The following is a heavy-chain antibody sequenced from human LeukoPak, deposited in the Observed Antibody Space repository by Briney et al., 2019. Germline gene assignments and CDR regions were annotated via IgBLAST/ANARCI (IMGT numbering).Heavy chain of an antibody. J-gene: IGHJ4*02. CDR3: AKAKVSSSSGGIRY. Sequence: GGSLRLSCAASGFTFSSYAMSWVRQAPGKGLEWVSLITGSGGSTYYADSVKGRFTISRDNSKNTLYLQMNSLRAEDTAVYCCAKAKVSSSSGGIRYWGQGTLVTVSS. D-gene: IGHD6-6*01. CDR1: GFTFSSYA. CDR2: ITGSGGST. V-gene: IGHV3-23*01.